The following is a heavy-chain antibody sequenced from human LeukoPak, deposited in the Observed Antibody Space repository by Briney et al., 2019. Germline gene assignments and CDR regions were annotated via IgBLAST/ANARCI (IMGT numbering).Heavy chain of an antibody. D-gene: IGHD3-22*01. CDR2: IYHSGST. J-gene: IGHJ4*02. CDR3: ARGSGYYDSSGDR. Sequence: SQTLSLTCTVSGGSISSGGHYWSWIRQPPGKGLEWIGYIYHSGSTYYNPSLKSRVTISVDRSKNQFSLKLSSVTAADTAVYYCARGSGYYDSSGDRWGQGTLVTVSS. CDR1: GGSISSGGHY. V-gene: IGHV4-30-2*01.